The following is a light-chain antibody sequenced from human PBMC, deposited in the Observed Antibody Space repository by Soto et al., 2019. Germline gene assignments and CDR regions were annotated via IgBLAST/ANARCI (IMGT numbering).Light chain of an antibody. CDR2: DAS. CDR3: QQYGSSPWT. J-gene: IGKJ1*01. Sequence: EIVLTQSPANLCLSPGERATLSCRASQSVSRNLAWYQQKPGQAPRLLIYDASNRATGIPARFSGSGSVTDFTLTISRLEPEDFAVYYCQQYGSSPWTFGQGTKV. V-gene: IGKV3-20*01. CDR1: QSVSRN.